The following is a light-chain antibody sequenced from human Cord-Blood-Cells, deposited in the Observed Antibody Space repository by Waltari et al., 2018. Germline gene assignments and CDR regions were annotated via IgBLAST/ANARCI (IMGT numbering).Light chain of an antibody. CDR1: QSVSSSY. V-gene: IGKV3-20*01. CDR3: QQYGSSPLT. J-gene: IGKJ1*01. Sequence: EIVLTRSPGTLSLSPGERATLSCRASQSVSSSYLAWYQQKPGQAPRLLIYGASSRATGIPDRFSGSGSGIDFTLTISRLEPEDFAVYYCQQYGSSPLTFGQGTKVEIK. CDR2: GAS.